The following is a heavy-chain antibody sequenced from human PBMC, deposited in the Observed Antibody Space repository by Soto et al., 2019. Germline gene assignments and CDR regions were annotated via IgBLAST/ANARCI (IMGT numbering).Heavy chain of an antibody. CDR1: GFTFSSYA. J-gene: IGHJ6*02. D-gene: IGHD3-3*01. Sequence: PGGSLRLSCAASGFTFSSYAMSWVRQAPGKGLEWVSAISGSGGSTYYADSVKGRFTISRDNSKNTLYLQMNSLRAEDTAVYYCAKDAPFWSGYFPRGDYYGMDVWGQGTTVTVS. CDR3: AKDAPFWSGYFPRGDYYGMDV. V-gene: IGHV3-23*01. CDR2: ISGSGGST.